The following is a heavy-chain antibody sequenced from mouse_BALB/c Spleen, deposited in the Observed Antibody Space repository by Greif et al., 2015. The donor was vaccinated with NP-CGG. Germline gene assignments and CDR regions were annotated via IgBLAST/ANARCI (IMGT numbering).Heavy chain of an antibody. CDR3: ARRTGGNYYYYAMDY. V-gene: IGHV1-69*02. CDR1: GYTFTSYW. CDR2: IDPSDSYT. Sequence: VQLQQSGAELVKPGASVKLSCKASGYTFTSYWMHWVKQRPGQGLEWIGEIDPSDSYTNYNQKFKGKATLTVDKSSSTAYMQLSSLTSEDSAVYYCARRTGGNYYYYAMDYWGQGTSVTVSS. D-gene: IGHD2-1*01. J-gene: IGHJ4*01.